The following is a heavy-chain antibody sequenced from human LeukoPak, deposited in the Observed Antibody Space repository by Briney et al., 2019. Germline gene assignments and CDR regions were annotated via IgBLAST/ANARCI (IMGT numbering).Heavy chain of an antibody. CDR2: IRYDGSNK. Sequence: PGGSLRLSCAASGFTFSSYGMHWVRQAPGKGLEWVAFIRYDGSNKYYADSVKGRFTISRDSSKNTLYLQMISLRVEDTAVFYCARELAAAGKPKEDYYYYGMDVWGQGTTVTVSS. CDR1: GFTFSSYG. J-gene: IGHJ6*02. D-gene: IGHD6-13*01. CDR3: ARELAAAGKPKEDYYYYGMDV. V-gene: IGHV3-30*02.